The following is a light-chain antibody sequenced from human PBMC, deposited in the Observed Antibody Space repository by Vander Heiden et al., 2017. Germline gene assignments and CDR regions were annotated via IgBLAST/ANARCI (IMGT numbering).Light chain of an antibody. CDR1: QSVFYSSNNKNC. J-gene: IGKJ4*01. CDR2: WAS. Sequence: DIVMTQSPDSLAVSLGERATIHCKSSQSVFYSSNNKNCLAWYQQKPGQPPKLLIYWASTRESGVPDRFSGSGSGTDFTLTISSLQAEDVAVYFCQQYYSSPLVNFGGGTKVEIK. V-gene: IGKV4-1*01. CDR3: QQYYSSPLVN.